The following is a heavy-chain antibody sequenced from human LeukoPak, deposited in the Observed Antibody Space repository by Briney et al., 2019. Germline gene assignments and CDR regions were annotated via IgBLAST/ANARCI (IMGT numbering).Heavy chain of an antibody. D-gene: IGHD3-10*01. Sequence: GGSLRLSCAASGFTFSSYSMNWVRQAPGKGLEWVSYISSSSSTIYYADSVKGRFTISRDNAKNSLYLQMNSLRDEDTAVYYCASWGDDYGSGSYFAPDYYYGMDVWGQGTTVTVSS. CDR1: GFTFSSYS. CDR3: ASWGDDYGSGSYFAPDYYYGMDV. CDR2: ISSSSSTI. V-gene: IGHV3-48*02. J-gene: IGHJ6*02.